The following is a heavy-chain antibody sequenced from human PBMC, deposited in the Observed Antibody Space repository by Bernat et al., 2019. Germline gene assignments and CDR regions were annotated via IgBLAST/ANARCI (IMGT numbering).Heavy chain of an antibody. CDR1: GFTFSSYG. J-gene: IGHJ4*02. Sequence: QVQLVESGGGVVQPGRSLRLSCAASGFTFSSYGVHWVRQAPGKGLEWVAVISYDGSNKYYTDSVKGRFTISRDNSKNTLSLQMNSLRAGDTAVYYCARGGGYSGYYDYWGQGTLVTVSS. D-gene: IGHD1-26*01. CDR3: ARGGGYSGYYDY. V-gene: IGHV3-30*03. CDR2: ISYDGSNK.